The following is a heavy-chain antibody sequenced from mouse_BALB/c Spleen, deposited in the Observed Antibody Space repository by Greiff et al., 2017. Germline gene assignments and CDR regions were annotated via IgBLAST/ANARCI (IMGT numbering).Heavy chain of an antibody. CDR2: INPSNGRT. D-gene: IGHD1-1*01. V-gene: IGHV1S81*02. Sequence: VQLQQSGAELVKPGASVKLSCKASGYTFTSYWMHWVKQRPGQGLEWIGEINPSNGRTNYNEKFKSKATLTVDKSSSTAYMQLSSLTSEDSAVYYCARNYGSSSYYYAMDYWGQGTSVTVSS. J-gene: IGHJ4*01. CDR1: GYTFTSYW. CDR3: ARNYGSSSYYYAMDY.